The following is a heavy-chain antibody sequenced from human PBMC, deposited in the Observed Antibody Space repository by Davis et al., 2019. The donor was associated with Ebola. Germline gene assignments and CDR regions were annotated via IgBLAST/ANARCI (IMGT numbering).Heavy chain of an antibody. Sequence: GESLKISCAASGFTFSSYAMSWVRQAPGKGLEWVSAISGSGGSTYYADSVKGRFTISRDNSKNTLYLQMNSLRAEDTAVYYCAKVSTLNWNDLYFDYWGQGTLVTVSS. V-gene: IGHV3-23*01. D-gene: IGHD1-20*01. CDR1: GFTFSSYA. CDR2: ISGSGGST. CDR3: AKVSTLNWNDLYFDY. J-gene: IGHJ4*02.